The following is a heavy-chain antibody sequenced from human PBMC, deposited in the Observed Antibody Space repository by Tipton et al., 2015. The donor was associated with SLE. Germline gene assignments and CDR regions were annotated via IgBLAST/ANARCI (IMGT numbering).Heavy chain of an antibody. V-gene: IGHV4-61*02. D-gene: IGHD6-13*01. CDR1: GGSISSGSYY. CDR3: ARAIAYQQLALMDV. CDR2: IYTSGST. Sequence: TLSLTCTVSGGSISSGSYYWSWIRQPAGKGLEWIGRIYTSGSTNYNPSLKSRVTISVDTSKNQFSLKLSSVTAADTAVYYCARAIAYQQLALMDVWGKGTTVTVSS. J-gene: IGHJ6*03.